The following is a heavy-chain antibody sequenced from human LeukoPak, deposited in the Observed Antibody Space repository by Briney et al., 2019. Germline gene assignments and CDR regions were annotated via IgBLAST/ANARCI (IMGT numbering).Heavy chain of an antibody. V-gene: IGHV1-2*02. CDR1: GYTFTNYY. D-gene: IGHD2-2*01. CDR3: AKVRCASTSCHFEPGY. CDR2: INPNSGGT. Sequence: ASVKVSCKAFGYTFTNYYIHWIRQAPGQGLEWLGWINPNSGGTDYAQKFQGRVTMTRDTSIRTAYMELSRLISDDTAVYYCAKVRCASTSCHFEPGYWGQGTLVTVSS. J-gene: IGHJ4*02.